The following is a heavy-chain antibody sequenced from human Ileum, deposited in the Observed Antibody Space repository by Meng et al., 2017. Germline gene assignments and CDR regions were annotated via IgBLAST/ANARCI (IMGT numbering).Heavy chain of an antibody. Sequence: VQVKESGPGLLKPAGTLPLTCAVSGGSISTSDWWSWVRQPPGKGLEWIGEIHHSGRTNYPPSLKSRVTISVDKSTTQFSLKLHSVTAADTAVYYCAREWSGSYRHFDYWGQGTLVTVSS. CDR1: GGSISTSDW. CDR3: AREWSGSYRHFDY. D-gene: IGHD1-26*01. V-gene: IGHV4-4*02. J-gene: IGHJ4*02. CDR2: IHHSGRT.